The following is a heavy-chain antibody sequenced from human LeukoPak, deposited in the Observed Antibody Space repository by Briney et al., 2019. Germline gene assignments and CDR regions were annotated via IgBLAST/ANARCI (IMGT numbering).Heavy chain of an antibody. CDR2: ISYDGSNK. Sequence: GGSLRLSCAASGFAFSSYWMSWVRQAPGKGLEWVAVISYDGSNKYYADSVKGRFTISRDNSKNTLYLQMNSLRAEDTAVYYCAKDLVVPAASTLYYYGMDVWGQGTTVTVSS. CDR1: GFAFSSYW. CDR3: AKDLVVPAASTLYYYGMDV. D-gene: IGHD2-2*01. J-gene: IGHJ6*02. V-gene: IGHV3-30*18.